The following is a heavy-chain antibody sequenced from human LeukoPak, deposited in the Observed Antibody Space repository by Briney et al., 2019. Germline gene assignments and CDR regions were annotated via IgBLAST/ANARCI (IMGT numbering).Heavy chain of an antibody. Sequence: SVKVSCKASGGTFSSYAISWVRQAPGQGLEWTGGIIPIFGTANYAQKFQGRVTITTDESTSTAYMELSSLRSEDTAVYYCARDRKEYSSSGFYYYYYMDVWGKGTTVTVSS. V-gene: IGHV1-69*05. J-gene: IGHJ6*03. D-gene: IGHD6-6*01. CDR3: ARDRKEYSSSGFYYYYYMDV. CDR1: GGTFSSYA. CDR2: IIPIFGTA.